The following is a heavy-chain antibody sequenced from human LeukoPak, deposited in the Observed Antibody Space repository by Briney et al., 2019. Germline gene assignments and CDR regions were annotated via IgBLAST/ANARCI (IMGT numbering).Heavy chain of an antibody. D-gene: IGHD3-10*01. CDR3: AKDLWFGETIAYYFDY. CDR1: GFTFSNYA. CDR2: INVSGGST. J-gene: IGHJ4*02. Sequence: GGSLRLSCAASGFTFSNYAMSWVRQAPGKGLEWVSGINVSGGSTFYADSVRGRFTISRDNSKNTLYLQMNSLRAEDTAVYYCAKDLWFGETIAYYFDYWGQGTLVTVSS. V-gene: IGHV3-23*01.